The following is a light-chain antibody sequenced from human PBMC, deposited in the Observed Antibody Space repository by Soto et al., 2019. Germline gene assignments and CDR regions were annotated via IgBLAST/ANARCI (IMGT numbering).Light chain of an antibody. V-gene: IGKV1-27*01. CDR2: EAS. J-gene: IGKJ2*03. CDR3: QHNNGAPYG. CDR1: QAISNF. Sequence: DIQMTQSPSSLSASVGDRVTITCRASQAISNFVAWYQQKPGKAPTLLIYEASTLQSEVPSRFSDRGSGTDFTLNISSMQPEDFATYFCQHNNGAPYGFGQGTKLAV.